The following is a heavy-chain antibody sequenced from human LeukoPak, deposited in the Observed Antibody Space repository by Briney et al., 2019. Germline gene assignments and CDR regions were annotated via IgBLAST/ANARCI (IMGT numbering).Heavy chain of an antibody. Sequence: ASVKVSCKASGYTFTGYYMHWVRQPPGQGLEWMGWINPNSGGTNYAQKFQGRVTMTRDTSISTAYMELSRLRSDDTAVYYCARDLLWNDANNWFDPWGQGTLVTVSS. CDR2: INPNSGGT. D-gene: IGHD1-1*01. V-gene: IGHV1-2*02. J-gene: IGHJ5*02. CDR1: GYTFTGYY. CDR3: ARDLLWNDANNWFDP.